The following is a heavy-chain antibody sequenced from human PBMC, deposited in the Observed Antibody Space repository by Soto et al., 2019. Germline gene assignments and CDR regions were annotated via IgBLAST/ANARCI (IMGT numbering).Heavy chain of an antibody. CDR2: IIPILGTT. D-gene: IGHD4-17*01. Sequence: QVQLLQSGTELRQPGSSVTISCTPSGGTFISSAFAWVRQAPGGRIEWMGGIIPILGTTKYAEKFLGRVTIRADDSSRTAFLELSSLPVDDTAVYFCAIDYGDRNYNYDMDVWGQGTTVTVSS. V-gene: IGHV1-69*01. CDR3: AIDYGDRNYNYDMDV. J-gene: IGHJ6*02. CDR1: GGTFISSA.